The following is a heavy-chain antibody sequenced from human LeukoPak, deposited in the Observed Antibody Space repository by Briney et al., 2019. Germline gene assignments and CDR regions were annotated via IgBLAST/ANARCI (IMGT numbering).Heavy chain of an antibody. V-gene: IGHV3-30-3*01. CDR1: GFTFSSYS. CDR3: ASPYSYGWGLYYYMDV. J-gene: IGHJ6*03. D-gene: IGHD5-18*01. Sequence: GGSLRLSCAVSGFTFSSYSMHWVRQAPGKGLEWVAYDGSTKNYADSVKGRFTISRDNSNNTLYLQMNSLTTEDTAVYYCASPYSYGWGLYYYMDVWGKGTTVTVSS. CDR2: DGSTK.